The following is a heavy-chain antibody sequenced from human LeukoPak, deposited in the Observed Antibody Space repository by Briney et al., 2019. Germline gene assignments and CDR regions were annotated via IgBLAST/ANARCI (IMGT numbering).Heavy chain of an antibody. D-gene: IGHD2-2*03. CDR3: AKRDGHCTSTSCYLPDY. CDR2: IRCDGSNK. Sequence: PGGSLRLSCAASGFTFSSYGMHWVRQAPGKGLEWVAFIRCDGSNKYYADAVKGRFTSSRDNSKNTLYLQMNSLKAEDTAVYYCAKRDGHCTSTSCYLPDYWGQGTLVTVSS. J-gene: IGHJ4*02. CDR1: GFTFSSYG. V-gene: IGHV3-30*02.